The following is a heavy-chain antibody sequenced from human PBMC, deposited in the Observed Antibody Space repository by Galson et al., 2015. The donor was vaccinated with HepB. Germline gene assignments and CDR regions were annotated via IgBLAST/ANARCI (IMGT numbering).Heavy chain of an antibody. CDR3: ARDPGLALAGTWVY. V-gene: IGHV3-30-3*01. J-gene: IGHJ4*02. Sequence: SLRLSCAASGFTFSSYAMHWVRQAPGKGLEWVAVISYDGSNKYYADSVKGRFTISRDNSKNTLYLQMNSLRAEDTAVYYCARDPGLALAGTWVYWGQGTLVTVSS. D-gene: IGHD6-19*01. CDR2: ISYDGSNK. CDR1: GFTFSSYA.